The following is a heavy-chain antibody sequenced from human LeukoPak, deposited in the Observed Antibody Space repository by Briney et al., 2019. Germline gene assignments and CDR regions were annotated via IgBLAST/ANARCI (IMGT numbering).Heavy chain of an antibody. CDR1: GFTVSSNY. CDR2: IYSGGST. J-gene: IGHJ4*02. D-gene: IGHD3-3*01. V-gene: IGHV3-53*05. CDR3: ARPSYDFWSGYSDTFDY. Sequence: GGSLRLSCAASGFTVSSNYMSWVRQAPGKGLEWVSVIYSGGSTYYADSVKGRFTISRDNSKNTLYLQMNSLRAEDTAVYYCARPSYDFWSGYSDTFDYWGQGTLVTVSS.